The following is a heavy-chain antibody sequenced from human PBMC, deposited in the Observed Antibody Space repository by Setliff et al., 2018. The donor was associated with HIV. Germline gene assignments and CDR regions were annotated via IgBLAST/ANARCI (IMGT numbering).Heavy chain of an antibody. J-gene: IGHJ6*03. CDR3: ARGKWEPGGYYYYMDV. V-gene: IGHV1-69*13. D-gene: IGHD1-26*01. Sequence: GASVKVSCKASGGTFSSYAISWVRQAPGQGLEWMGGIIPIFGTANYAQKFQGRVTITADESTSTAYMELSSLRSEDTAVYYCARGKWEPGGYYYYMDVWGKGTTVTVSS. CDR1: GGTFSSYA. CDR2: IIPIFGTA.